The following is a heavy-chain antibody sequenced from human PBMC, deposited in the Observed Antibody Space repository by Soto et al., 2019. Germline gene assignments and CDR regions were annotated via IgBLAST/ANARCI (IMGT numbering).Heavy chain of an antibody. D-gene: IGHD2-21*01. J-gene: IGHJ4*02. CDR2: IYYTGST. CDR1: GASISNNY. Sequence: SETLSLTCTVSGASISNNYWTWIRQPPGKGLEWIGYIYYTGSTSYNSSFNSRVIISLDTPKNLFSLTLSSVTAADTAVYFCARIAGTIIDYWGQGTPVTVSS. V-gene: IGHV4-59*08. CDR3: ARIAGTIIDY.